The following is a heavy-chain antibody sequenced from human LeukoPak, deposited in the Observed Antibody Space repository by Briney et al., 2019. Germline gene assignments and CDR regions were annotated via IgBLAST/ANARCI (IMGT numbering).Heavy chain of an antibody. CDR1: GHTFTNYH. CDR3: ATEAPRSYYFDY. CDR2: VYATGGVA. J-gene: IGHJ4*02. Sequence: GASVKVSFKASGHTFTNYHIHWVRQAPGQGVEWMGAVYATGGVAINTQTFPVRVTMTRDTSTGTVYMELSSLRFEDTAIYYRATEAPRSYYFDYWGQGIQVTVSS. V-gene: IGHV1-46*01.